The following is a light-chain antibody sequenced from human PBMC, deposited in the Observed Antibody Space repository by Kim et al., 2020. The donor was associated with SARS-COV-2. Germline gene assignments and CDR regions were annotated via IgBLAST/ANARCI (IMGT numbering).Light chain of an antibody. Sequence: SYELTQPPSVSVAPGKTAKITCRGNNIGEKSVHWYQQTPGQAPVLVINYDSDRPSGIPERFSGSNSGNTATLTLSRVEAGDEADYYCQVWDTTSDHPMVFGGGTKLTVL. CDR2: YDS. CDR1: NIGEKS. J-gene: IGLJ2*01. V-gene: IGLV3-21*04. CDR3: QVWDTTSDHPMV.